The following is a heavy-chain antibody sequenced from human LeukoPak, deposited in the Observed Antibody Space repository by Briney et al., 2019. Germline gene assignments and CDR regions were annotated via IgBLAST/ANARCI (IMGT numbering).Heavy chain of an antibody. Sequence: GVSLRLSCEASGFTFNTYAIYWVRQAPGKGLEWVSGICGSGGCTYYADSVKGRFTISRDNSKNTVYLQMNSLTADDTAVYYCAKTTVGYSSGRYPGWPADCWGQGTLVTVSS. J-gene: IGHJ4*02. CDR3: AKTTVGYSSGRYPGWPADC. CDR2: ICGSGGCT. CDR1: GFTFNTYA. V-gene: IGHV3-23*01. D-gene: IGHD6-19*01.